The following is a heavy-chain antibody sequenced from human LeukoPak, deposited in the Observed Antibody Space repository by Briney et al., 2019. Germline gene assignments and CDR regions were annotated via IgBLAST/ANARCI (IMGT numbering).Heavy chain of an antibody. CDR2: ISGYNGNT. Sequence: ASVKVSCKASAYTFSIYGISWVRQAPGQGLEWMGWISGYNGNTKYAQNLQGRVTMTTDTSTTTAYMELRSLRSDDTAVYYRARGRYYDSGGYDEAFDIWGQGTAVTVSS. J-gene: IGHJ3*02. D-gene: IGHD3-22*01. V-gene: IGHV1-18*01. CDR1: AYTFSIYG. CDR3: ARGRYYDSGGYDEAFDI.